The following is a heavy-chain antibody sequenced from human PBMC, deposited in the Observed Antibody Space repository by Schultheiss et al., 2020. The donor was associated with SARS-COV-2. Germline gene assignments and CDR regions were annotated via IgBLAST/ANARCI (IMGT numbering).Heavy chain of an antibody. V-gene: IGHV3-7*01. CDR2: IKCDGSEK. D-gene: IGHD2-21*01. Sequence: GGSLRLSCTASGFTFGDYAMSWFRQAPGKGLEWVADIKCDGSEKYYVDSVKGRLTISRDNAKNSLYLQMNSLRAEDTAVYYCARDSRSGYCYDYWGQGTLVTVSS. CDR3: ARDSRSGYCYDY. CDR1: GFTFGDYA. J-gene: IGHJ4*02.